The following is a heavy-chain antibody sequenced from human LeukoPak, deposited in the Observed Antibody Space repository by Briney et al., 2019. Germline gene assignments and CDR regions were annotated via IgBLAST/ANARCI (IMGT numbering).Heavy chain of an antibody. CDR2: ISVSGDNT. CDR1: GFTFGRYA. D-gene: IGHD4-11*01. CDR3: ADSNYWYPVDY. V-gene: IGHV3-23*01. J-gene: IGHJ4*02. Sequence: PGGSLRLSCAASGFTFGRYAMRWVRQAPGKGLEWVTAISVSGDNTYYADSVKGRFTISRDDSKNTLYLQMNSLRVEDTAVYYCADSNYWYPVDYWGQGTLVTVSS.